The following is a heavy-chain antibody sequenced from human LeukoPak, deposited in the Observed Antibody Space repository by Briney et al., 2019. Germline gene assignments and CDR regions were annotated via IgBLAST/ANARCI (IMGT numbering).Heavy chain of an antibody. D-gene: IGHD2-15*01. Sequence: PGGSLRLSCAASGFTFSSYAMSWVRQAPGKGLEWVSTLSGSGGNTYYADSVKGRFTLSRDNSKNTLYLEMNSLGAEDTAVYYCAKAPAATRYFFDYWGQGTLVTVSS. J-gene: IGHJ4*02. CDR2: LSGSGGNT. CDR1: GFTFSSYA. V-gene: IGHV3-23*01. CDR3: AKAPAATRYFFDY.